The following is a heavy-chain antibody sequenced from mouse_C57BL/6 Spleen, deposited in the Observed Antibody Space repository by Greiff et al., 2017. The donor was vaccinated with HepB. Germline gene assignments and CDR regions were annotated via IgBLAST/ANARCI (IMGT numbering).Heavy chain of an antibody. D-gene: IGHD2-5*01. Sequence: VQLQQPGAELVKPGASVKMSCKASGYTFTSYWITWVKQRPGQGLEWIGDIYPGSGSTNYNEKFKSKATLTVDTSSSTAYMQLSSLTSEDSAVYYCARDAYYSNYPFAYWGQGTLVTVSA. CDR2: IYPGSGST. CDR3: ARDAYYSNYPFAY. J-gene: IGHJ3*01. CDR1: GYTFTSYW. V-gene: IGHV1-55*01.